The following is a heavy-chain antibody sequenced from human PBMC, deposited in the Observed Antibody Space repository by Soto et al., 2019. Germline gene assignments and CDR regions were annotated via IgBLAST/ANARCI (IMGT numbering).Heavy chain of an antibody. CDR2: ISPNSGGT. V-gene: IGHV1-2*02. CDR1: GYTFTGYY. D-gene: IGHD6-19*01. CDR3: ARDQTGYSSGWSSVAMDV. J-gene: IGHJ6*02. Sequence: QVQLVQSGAEMKKPGASVKVSCTASGYTFTGYYIHWVRQAPGQGLEWMGWISPNSGGTKFAQKFQGRVTMTRDTSISTVYMEDSRLRSDDTAIYYCARDQTGYSSGWSSVAMDVWGQGTTVTVS.